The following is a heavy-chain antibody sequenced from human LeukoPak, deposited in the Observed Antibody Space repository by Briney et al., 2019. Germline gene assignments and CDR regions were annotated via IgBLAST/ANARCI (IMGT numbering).Heavy chain of an antibody. CDR2: IYYSGST. Sequence: SETLSLTCTVSGGSISSYYWSWIRQPPGKGLEWIGYIYYSGSTNYNPSLKSRVTISVDTSKNQFSLNLNSVTAADTAVYYCARYGHSSTWLIDFWGQGTLVSVSS. D-gene: IGHD6-13*01. V-gene: IGHV4-59*01. J-gene: IGHJ4*02. CDR3: ARYGHSSTWLIDF. CDR1: GGSISSYY.